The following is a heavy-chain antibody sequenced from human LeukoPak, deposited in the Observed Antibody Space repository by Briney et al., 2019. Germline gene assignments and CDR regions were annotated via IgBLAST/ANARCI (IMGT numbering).Heavy chain of an antibody. V-gene: IGHV3-53*01. CDR3: ARDLAAPYGNWFDP. D-gene: IGHD6-6*01. CDR1: GFTVSSNC. CDR2: IYSGDTT. J-gene: IGHJ5*02. Sequence: GGSLRLSCAASGFTVSSNCMTWVRQAPGKGLEWVSLIYSGDTTYYADSVKGRFTISRDNSKNTLYLQMNSLRAEDTAVYYCARDLAAPYGNWFDPRGQGTLVTVSS.